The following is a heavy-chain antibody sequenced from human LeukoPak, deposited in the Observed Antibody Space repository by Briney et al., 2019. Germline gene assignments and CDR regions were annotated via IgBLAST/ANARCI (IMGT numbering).Heavy chain of an antibody. CDR1: GGSISSGSYY. CDR2: IYTSGST. CDR3: ARGSPELRYVDWSHYYYYYYMDV. D-gene: IGHD3-9*01. Sequence: KSSETLSLTCTVSGGSISSGSYYWSWIRQPAGKGLEWIGRIYTSGSTNYNPSLKSRVTISVDTSKNQFSLKLSSVTAADTAVYYCARGSPELRYVDWSHYYYYYYMDVWGKGTTVTVSS. V-gene: IGHV4-61*02. J-gene: IGHJ6*03.